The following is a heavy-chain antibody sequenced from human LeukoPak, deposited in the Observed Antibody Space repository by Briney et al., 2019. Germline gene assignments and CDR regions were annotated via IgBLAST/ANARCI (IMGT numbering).Heavy chain of an antibody. V-gene: IGHV1-2*02. J-gene: IGHJ3*02. Sequence: ASVKVSCKASGYTFTGYYMHWVRQAPGQGLEWMGWINPNSGGTNYAQKFQGRVTMTRDTSISTAYMELSRLRSDDTAVYYCASRSGSYYHAFDIWGRGTMVTVSS. D-gene: IGHD1-26*01. CDR1: GYTFTGYY. CDR3: ASRSGSYYHAFDI. CDR2: INPNSGGT.